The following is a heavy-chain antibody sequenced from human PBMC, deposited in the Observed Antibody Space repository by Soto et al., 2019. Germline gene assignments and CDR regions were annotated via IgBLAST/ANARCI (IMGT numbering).Heavy chain of an antibody. CDR3: GSLGCGEGY. Sequence: QVQLAQSGAEVKKPGASVKVSCKASGYTFTNHHMHWVRQVPGEGLEWMGMINPRGGGTNYPQKCQGRGTMTRDTSTSTAYVELSRRPRDDTAVGYCGSLGCGEGYWGQGTLVTVSS. D-gene: IGHD2-21*01. V-gene: IGHV1-46*03. CDR2: INPRGGGT. CDR1: GYTFTNHH. J-gene: IGHJ4*02.